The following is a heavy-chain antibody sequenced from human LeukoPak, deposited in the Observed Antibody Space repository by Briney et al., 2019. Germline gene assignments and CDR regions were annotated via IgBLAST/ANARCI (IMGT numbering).Heavy chain of an antibody. D-gene: IGHD1-1*01. J-gene: IGHJ4*02. V-gene: IGHV3-23*01. CDR1: GFSFSSYG. CDR2: ISGSGGST. Sequence: GGSLRLSCAASGFSFSSYGMHWVRQAPGKGLEWVSAISGSGGSTYYADSVKGRFTISRDNSKNTLYLQMNSLRAEDTAVYYCADGKSQSYYWGQGTLVTVSS. CDR3: ADGKSQSYY.